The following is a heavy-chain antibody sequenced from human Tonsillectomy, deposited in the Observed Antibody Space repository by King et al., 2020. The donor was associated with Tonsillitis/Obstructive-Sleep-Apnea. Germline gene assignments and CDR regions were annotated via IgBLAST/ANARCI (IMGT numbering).Heavy chain of an antibody. D-gene: IGHD4-23*01. Sequence: VQLQESGPGLVKPSETLSLTCTVSGGSISSYYWSWIRQPPGKGLEWIGYIYYSGSTNYNPSLKSRVTISVDTSKNQFSLKLSSVTAADTAVYYCARRRYGGNPLFDYWGHGTLVTVSS. CDR3: ARRRYGGNPLFDY. CDR1: GGSISSYY. CDR2: IYYSGST. J-gene: IGHJ4*01. V-gene: IGHV4-59*08.